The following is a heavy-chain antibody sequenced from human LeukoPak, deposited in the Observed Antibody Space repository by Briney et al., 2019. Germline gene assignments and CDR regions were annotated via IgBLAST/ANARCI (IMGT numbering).Heavy chain of an antibody. D-gene: IGHD3-22*01. J-gene: IGHJ4*02. Sequence: SQTLSLTCTVSGGSISSGSYYWSWIRQPAGKGLEWIGRIYTSGSTNYNPSLKSRVTISVDTSKNQFSLKLSSVTAADTAVYYCARTRSCMDSSGYAEDFGCIDYWGQGTLVTVSS. V-gene: IGHV4-61*02. CDR3: ARTRSCMDSSGYAEDFGCIDY. CDR1: GGSISSGSYY. CDR2: IYTSGST.